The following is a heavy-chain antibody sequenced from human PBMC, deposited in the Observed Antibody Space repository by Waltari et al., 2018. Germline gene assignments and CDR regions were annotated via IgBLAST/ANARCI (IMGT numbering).Heavy chain of an antibody. CDR1: GFTFGNYW. CDR2: IRQDGRQQ. V-gene: IGHV3-7*03. J-gene: IGHJ3*02. Sequence: EVQVVESGGGLVQPGGSLRLSCAASGFTFGNYWMSWVRQAPGDGLEWVANIRQDGRQQFSVDSVKGRFTISRDDAKNSLYLQMNGLRAEDTAVYYCAREEGFRAFDIWGQGTLVTVSS. CDR3: AREEGFRAFDI.